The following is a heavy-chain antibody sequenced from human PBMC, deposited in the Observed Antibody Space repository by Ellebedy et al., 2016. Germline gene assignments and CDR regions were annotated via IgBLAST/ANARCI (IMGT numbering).Heavy chain of an antibody. D-gene: IGHD3-22*01. CDR1: GFTFSRHA. CDR2: VLDDGIDK. J-gene: IGHJ6*02. V-gene: IGHV3-30-3*01. CDR3: ARGRSSGYDLEV. Sequence: GGSLRLXXAASGFTFSRHAIHWIRRAPGKGLEWVAAVLDDGIDKNYRDSVKGRFTISRDNSKNRVYLQMNSLKVEDTAAYFCARGRSSGYDLEVWGQGTTVTVSS.